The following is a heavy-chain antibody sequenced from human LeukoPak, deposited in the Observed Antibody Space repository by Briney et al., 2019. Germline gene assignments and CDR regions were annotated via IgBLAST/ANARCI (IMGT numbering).Heavy chain of an antibody. D-gene: IGHD4-11*01. Sequence: SETLSLTCAVYIDSFSNYHWNWIRQTPAKGMEWSGEGNESGGTNISPSLMSRVILSVDTSKNQFSLKLSSVTAADTAVYYCARVRTTWFDPWGQGTLVTVSS. V-gene: IGHV4-34*01. CDR2: GNESGGT. CDR1: IDSFSNYH. J-gene: IGHJ5*02. CDR3: ARVRTTWFDP.